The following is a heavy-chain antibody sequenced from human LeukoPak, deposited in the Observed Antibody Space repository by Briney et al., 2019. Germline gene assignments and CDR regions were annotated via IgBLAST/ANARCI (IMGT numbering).Heavy chain of an antibody. D-gene: IGHD2-8*01. J-gene: IGHJ4*02. CDR3: ARGSKGMIMDFDY. Sequence: GGSLILSCAAAGFTFSSYAMHWVRQAPGKVLEYGSAISRNGGSTYYANSVTGRFTISRENPKNTMYLQMGSLRAEDMAVYYCARGSKGMIMDFDYWGQGTLATVYS. CDR2: ISRNGGST. V-gene: IGHV3-64*01. CDR1: GFTFSSYA.